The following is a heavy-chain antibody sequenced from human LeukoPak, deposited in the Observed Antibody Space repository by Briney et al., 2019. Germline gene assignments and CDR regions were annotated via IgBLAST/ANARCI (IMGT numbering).Heavy chain of an antibody. V-gene: IGHV3-9*01. CDR1: GFTFDDYA. J-gene: IGHJ4*02. CDR2: ISWNSGSI. CDR3: ARLHYYDSSSYFDY. Sequence: GGSLRLSCAASGFTFDDYAMHWVRQAPGKGLEWVSGISWNSGSIGYADSVKGRFTISRDNSKNTLYLQMNSLRAEDTAVYYCARLHYYDSSSYFDYWGQGTLVTVSS. D-gene: IGHD3-22*01.